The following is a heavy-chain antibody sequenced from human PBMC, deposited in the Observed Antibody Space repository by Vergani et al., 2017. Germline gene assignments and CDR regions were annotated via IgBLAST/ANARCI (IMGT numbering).Heavy chain of an antibody. J-gene: IGHJ6*02. CDR1: GYTFTGYY. V-gene: IGHV1-2*02. Sequence: QVQLVQSGAEVKKPGASVKVSCKASGYTFTGYYMHWVRQAPGQGLEWVGWINHNSGGTNYAQKFQGRVTMTRETSNSTAYMELSRLRSDDTAVYYCARDPTSVLPPPSVRNYGMDVWGQGTTVTVSS. D-gene: IGHD3-10*01. CDR3: ARDPTSVLPPPSVRNYGMDV. CDR2: INHNSGGT.